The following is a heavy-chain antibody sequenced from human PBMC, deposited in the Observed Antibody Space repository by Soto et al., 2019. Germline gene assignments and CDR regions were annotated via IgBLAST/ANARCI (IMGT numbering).Heavy chain of an antibody. V-gene: IGHV3-23*01. Sequence: EVQLLESGGGLGQPGGSLRLSCAASGFTFSSYAMTWVRQAPGQGLEWVASISGSGGTTNYADSVKGRFTISRDNSKNTAYLQMNSLRAEDTAVYYCAKLRGRGIFEYWGQGTMVTISS. CDR3: AKLRGRGIFEY. CDR1: GFTFSSYA. CDR2: ISGSGGTT. J-gene: IGHJ4*02. D-gene: IGHD1-26*01.